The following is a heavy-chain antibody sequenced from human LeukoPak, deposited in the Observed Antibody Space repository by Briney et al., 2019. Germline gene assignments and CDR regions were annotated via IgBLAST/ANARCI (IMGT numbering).Heavy chain of an antibody. CDR2: INWNGGST. CDR3: AKDNRRHYTSGPNPDSLH. V-gene: IGHV3-20*04. J-gene: IGHJ4*02. Sequence: GGSLRLSCAASGFTFDDYGMSWVRQAPGKGPEWVSGINWNGGSTGYADSVKGRFTISRDNAKNSLYLQMNSLRVEDTAFYYCAKDNRRHYTSGPNPDSLHWGQGALVTVSS. CDR1: GFTFDDYG. D-gene: IGHD6-19*01.